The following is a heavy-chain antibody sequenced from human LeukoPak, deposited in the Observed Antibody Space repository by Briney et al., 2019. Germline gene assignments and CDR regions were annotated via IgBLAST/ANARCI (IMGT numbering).Heavy chain of an antibody. V-gene: IGHV3-30*02. J-gene: IGHJ6*03. CDR2: IRHDESKT. CDR1: GLTFSSYG. D-gene: IGHD3-16*01. Sequence: GGSLRLSCAASGLTFSSYGMHWVRQAPGEGLEWVSYIRHDESKTFYADSVKGRFTISRDNSKNTLYLQMHSLRAEDTALYYCATPVIPSAYQGTYYMDVWGKGTTVTVSS. CDR3: ATPVIPSAYQGTYYMDV.